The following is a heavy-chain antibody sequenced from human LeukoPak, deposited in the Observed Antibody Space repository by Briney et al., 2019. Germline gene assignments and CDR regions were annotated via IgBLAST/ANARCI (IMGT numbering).Heavy chain of an antibody. CDR2: ISAYNGNT. V-gene: IGHV1-18*01. D-gene: IGHD3-10*01. CDR1: GYTLTSYG. J-gene: IGHJ6*02. CDR3: ARDRPMVRGVIIYSLGMDV. Sequence: ASVKVSCKASGYTLTSYGISWVRQAPGQGLEWMGWISAYNGNTNYAQKLQGRVTMTTDTSTSTAYMELRSLRSDDTAVYYCARDRPMVRGVIIYSLGMDVWGQGTTVTVSS.